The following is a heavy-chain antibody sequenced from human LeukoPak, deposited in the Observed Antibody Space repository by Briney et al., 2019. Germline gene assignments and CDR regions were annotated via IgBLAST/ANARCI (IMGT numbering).Heavy chain of an antibody. V-gene: IGHV1-18*01. D-gene: IGHD3-22*01. CDR3: ARGQVVVITTPFGMDV. CDR1: GYTFTSYG. J-gene: IGHJ6*02. CDR2: ISTYNGNT. Sequence: ASVKVSCKASGYTFTSYGISWVRQAPGQGLEWMGWISTYNGNTIYAQNFQGRVTMTTDTSTSTAYMELRSLRSDDTAVYYCARGQVVVITTPFGMDVWGQGTTVTVSS.